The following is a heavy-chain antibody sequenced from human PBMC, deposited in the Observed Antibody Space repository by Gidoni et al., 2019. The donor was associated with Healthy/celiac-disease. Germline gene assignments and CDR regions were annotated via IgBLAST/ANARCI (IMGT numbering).Heavy chain of an antibody. Sequence: EVQLLESGGGLVQPGGSLRLSCAASGFTFSSYAMSWVRQAPGKGLEWVSAISGSGGSTYYADSVKGRFTISRDNSKNTLYLQMNSLRAEDTAVYYCAKDPGMGLFAAALNWFDPWGQGTLVTVSS. CDR1: GFTFSSYA. D-gene: IGHD6-13*01. CDR3: AKDPGMGLFAAALNWFDP. CDR2: ISGSGGST. J-gene: IGHJ5*02. V-gene: IGHV3-23*01.